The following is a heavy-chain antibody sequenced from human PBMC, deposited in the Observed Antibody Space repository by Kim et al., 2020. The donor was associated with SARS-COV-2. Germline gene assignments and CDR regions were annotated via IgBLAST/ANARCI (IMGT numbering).Heavy chain of an antibody. CDR3: ARDAGYCTSTSCPTESWFDP. CDR1: GFTISSDW. Sequence: GGSLRLSCAASGFTISSDWMSWVRQAPGKGLEWVANIKEDGSERYYVGSEEGGFTISRENAKHSLYLQMNSVRAEDTAVYSCARDAGYCTSTSCPTESWFDPWGQGTLVTVSS. CDR2: IKEDGSER. J-gene: IGHJ5*02. V-gene: IGHV3-7*03. D-gene: IGHD2-2*01.